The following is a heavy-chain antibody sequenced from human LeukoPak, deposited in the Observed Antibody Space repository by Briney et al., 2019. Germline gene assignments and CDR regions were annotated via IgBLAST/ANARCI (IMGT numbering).Heavy chain of an antibody. J-gene: IGHJ4*02. CDR2: INAGNGNT. D-gene: IGHD6-13*01. V-gene: IGHV1-3*01. Sequence: ASVKVSCKASGYTFTSYAMHWVRQAPGQRLEWMGWINAGNGNTKYSQKFQGRVTITRDTSASTAYMELSSLRSEDTAVYYCAREEAVDGSSSWSDYWGQGILVTASS. CDR1: GYTFTSYA. CDR3: AREEAVDGSSSWSDY.